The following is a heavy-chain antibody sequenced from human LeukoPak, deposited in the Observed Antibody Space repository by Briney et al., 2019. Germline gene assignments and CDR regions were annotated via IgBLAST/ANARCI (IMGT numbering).Heavy chain of an antibody. Sequence: GGSLRLSCAASGFTFSSYAMSWVRQAPGKGLEWVSAISRSGGSTYYADSVKGRLTISRDNSKKPLYLPMTSLSAEDTAVYYCAKLRPYSSRNYYYYYMDVWGKGTTVTVSS. CDR3: AKLRPYSSRNYYYYYMDV. CDR2: ISRSGGST. J-gene: IGHJ6*03. D-gene: IGHD6-19*01. CDR1: GFTFSSYA. V-gene: IGHV3-23*01.